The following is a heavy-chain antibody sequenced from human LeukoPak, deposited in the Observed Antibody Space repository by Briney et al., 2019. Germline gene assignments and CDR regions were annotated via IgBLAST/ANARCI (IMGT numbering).Heavy chain of an antibody. V-gene: IGHV3-30*04. D-gene: IGHD3-9*01. Sequence: ETSLRLSCAASGFNFQIYAMHWVRQAPGKGLEWVAIISYGGDNKYYADSVKGRFTISRDNSKSMLYLQMNGLRPEDTAVYYCSRDGPRDYDILTALDYWGQGTVVSVSS. CDR2: ISYGGDNK. CDR1: GFNFQIYA. CDR3: SRDGPRDYDILTALDY. J-gene: IGHJ4*02.